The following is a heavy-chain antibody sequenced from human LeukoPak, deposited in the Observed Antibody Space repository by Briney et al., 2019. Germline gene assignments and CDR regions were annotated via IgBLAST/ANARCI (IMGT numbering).Heavy chain of an antibody. Sequence: GGSLRLSCAASGFTFSSYAMHWVRQAPGKGLEWVAVISYDGSNKYYADSVKGRFTISRDNSKNTLYLQMNSLRAEDTAVYYCARDNKDPDYYGSGSEGNFDYWGQGTLVTVSS. V-gene: IGHV3-30-3*01. CDR1: GFTFSSYA. CDR3: ARDNKDPDYYGSGSEGNFDY. J-gene: IGHJ4*02. CDR2: ISYDGSNK. D-gene: IGHD3-10*01.